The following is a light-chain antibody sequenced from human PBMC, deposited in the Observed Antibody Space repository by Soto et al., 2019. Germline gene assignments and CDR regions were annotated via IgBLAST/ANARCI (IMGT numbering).Light chain of an antibody. CDR1: SSVVGSYNL. Sequence: QSALTQPASVSGSPGQSITISCTGTSSVVGSYNLVSWYQQHPGKAPKLMIYEGSKRPSGVSNRFSGSKSGNTASLTISGLQAEVEADYYCCSYAGSSTFVFGTGTKVTVL. V-gene: IGLV2-23*01. CDR3: CSYAGSSTFV. J-gene: IGLJ1*01. CDR2: EGS.